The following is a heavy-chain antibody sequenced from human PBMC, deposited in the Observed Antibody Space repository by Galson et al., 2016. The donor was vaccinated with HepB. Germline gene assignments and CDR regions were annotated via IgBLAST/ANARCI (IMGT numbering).Heavy chain of an antibody. V-gene: IGHV1-18*01. CDR2: ISLYTGNS. CDR3: ATSASKRPHSDY. CDR1: GFDFSNYG. D-gene: IGHD2-2*01. Sequence: SVKVSCKGSGFDFSNYGFSWVRQAPGQGLEWMGWISLYTGNSKYAENLQGRLIMTTDTSTRTAYMELRSLRTDDTAVYFCATSASKRPHSDYWGQGTLVTVSS. J-gene: IGHJ4*02.